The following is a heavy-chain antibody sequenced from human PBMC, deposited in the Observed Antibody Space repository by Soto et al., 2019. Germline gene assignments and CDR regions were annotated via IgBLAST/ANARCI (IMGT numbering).Heavy chain of an antibody. CDR3: ARESEDLTSNFDY. V-gene: IGHV3-21*06. CDR1: GFTFTRYS. J-gene: IGHJ4*02. CDR2: ISSTTNYI. Sequence: GGSLRLSCAASGFTFTRYSMNWVRQAPGKGLEWVSSISSTTNYIYYGDSMKGRFTISRDNAKNSLYLEMNSLRAGDTAVYYCARESEDLTSNFDYWGQGTLVTVSS.